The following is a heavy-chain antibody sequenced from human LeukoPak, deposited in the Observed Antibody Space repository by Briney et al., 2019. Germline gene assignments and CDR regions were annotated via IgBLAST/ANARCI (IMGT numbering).Heavy chain of an antibody. V-gene: IGHV4-30-4*01. CDR3: ARGVRYFDWLSQLNWFDP. Sequence: PSETLSLTCIVSGGSISSGDYYWSWIRQPPGKGLEWIGYIYYSGSTYYNPSLKSRVTISVDTSKNQFSLKLSSVTAADTAVYYCARGVRYFDWLSQLNWFDPWGQGTLVTVSS. J-gene: IGHJ5*02. D-gene: IGHD3-9*01. CDR2: IYYSGST. CDR1: GGSISSGDYY.